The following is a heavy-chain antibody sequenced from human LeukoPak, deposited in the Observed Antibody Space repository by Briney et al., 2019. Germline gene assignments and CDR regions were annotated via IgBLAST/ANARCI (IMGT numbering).Heavy chain of an antibody. CDR3: ARRWFGEFIRT. J-gene: IGHJ5*02. V-gene: IGHV4-34*01. CDR1: GGSFSGYY. Sequence: PSETLSLTCAVYGGSFSGYYWSWIRQPPGKGLEWIGEINHSGSTNYNPSLKSRVTISVDTSKNQFSLKLSSVTAADTAVYYCARRWFGEFIRTWGQGTLVTVSS. CDR2: INHSGST. D-gene: IGHD3-10*01.